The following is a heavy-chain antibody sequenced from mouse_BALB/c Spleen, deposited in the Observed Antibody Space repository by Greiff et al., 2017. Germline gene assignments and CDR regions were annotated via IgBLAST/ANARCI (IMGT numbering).Heavy chain of an antibody. Sequence: DVKLVESGGDLVKPGGSLKLSCAASGFTFSSYGMSWVRQTPDKRLEWVATISSGGSYTYYPDSVKGRFTISRDNAKNTLYLQMSSLKSEDTAMYYCARHEGSDWFAYWGQGTLVTVSA. J-gene: IGHJ3*01. CDR2: ISSGGSYT. CDR3: ARHEGSDWFAY. CDR1: GFTFSSYG. V-gene: IGHV5-6*02. D-gene: IGHD3-2*02.